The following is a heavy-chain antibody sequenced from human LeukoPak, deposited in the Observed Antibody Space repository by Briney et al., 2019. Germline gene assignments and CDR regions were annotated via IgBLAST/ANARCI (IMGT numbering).Heavy chain of an antibody. CDR3: ARETGHDSYYYDSSGYYWDAFDI. Sequence: SETLSLTCTVSGGSISSYYWSWIRQPPGKGLEWIGYIYHSGSTNYNPSLKSRVTISVDTSKNQFSLKLSSVTAADTAVYYCARETGHDSYYYDSSGYYWDAFDIWGQGTMVTVSS. CDR1: GGSISSYY. J-gene: IGHJ3*02. D-gene: IGHD3-22*01. CDR2: IYHSGST. V-gene: IGHV4-59*01.